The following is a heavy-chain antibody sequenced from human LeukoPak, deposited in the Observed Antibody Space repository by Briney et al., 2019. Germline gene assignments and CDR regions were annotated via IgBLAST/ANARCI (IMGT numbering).Heavy chain of an antibody. CDR2: ISYDGSNK. Sequence: GGSLRLSCAASGFTFSSYGMHWVRQAPGKGLEWVAVISYDGSNKYYADSVKGRFTISSDNSKNTLYLQMHSLRAEDTAVYYCAKSPQISGYDFWSGSILRYYYYGMDVWGQGTTVTVSS. J-gene: IGHJ6*02. CDR3: AKSPQISGYDFWSGSILRYYYYGMDV. D-gene: IGHD3-3*01. CDR1: GFTFSSYG. V-gene: IGHV3-30*18.